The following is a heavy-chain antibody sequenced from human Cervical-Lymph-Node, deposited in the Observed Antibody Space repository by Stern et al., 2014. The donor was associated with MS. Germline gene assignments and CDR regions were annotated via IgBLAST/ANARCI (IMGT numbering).Heavy chain of an antibody. V-gene: IGHV1-2*02. D-gene: IGHD2-15*01. CDR2: IIASTGDT. CDR1: GYTFIGYD. J-gene: IGHJ3*02. CDR3: AKVAWELLGAFDI. Sequence: QVQLVESGAEVKKPGASVTVSCKASGYTFIGYDINWVRQAPGQGFEWMGWIIASTGDTNYGQKFQGSVTMTRDTSINTAYVELRRLRSDDTAVYFCAKVAWELLGAFDIWGQGTLITVSS.